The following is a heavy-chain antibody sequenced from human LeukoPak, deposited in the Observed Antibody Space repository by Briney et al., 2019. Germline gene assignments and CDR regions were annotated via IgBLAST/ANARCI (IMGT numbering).Heavy chain of an antibody. Sequence: PSETLSLTCTVSGGSISSYYWGWIRQPPGKGLEWIGYIHYSGSTNYNPSLKSRVTISVDTSKNQFSLKLNSVTAADTAVYYCARSSGWHLLLLDYWGQGTLVTVSS. CDR3: ARSSGWHLLLLDY. CDR2: IHYSGST. CDR1: GGSISSYY. J-gene: IGHJ4*02. D-gene: IGHD6-25*01. V-gene: IGHV4-59*08.